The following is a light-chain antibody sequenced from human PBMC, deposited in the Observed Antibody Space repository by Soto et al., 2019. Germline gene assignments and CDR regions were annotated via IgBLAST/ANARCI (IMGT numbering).Light chain of an antibody. V-gene: IGLV2-14*01. CDR2: EVN. J-gene: IGLJ1*01. CDR1: SSDIGAYDY. Sequence: QSALTQPSSLSGSPGQSITISCTGTSSDIGAYDYVSWFQQHPGKAPKLMISEVNNRPSGVSNRFSGSKSGNTAYLTISGLQVEYEAEYFCFSFTDTSTHVFGTGTKRTVL. CDR3: FSFTDTSTHV.